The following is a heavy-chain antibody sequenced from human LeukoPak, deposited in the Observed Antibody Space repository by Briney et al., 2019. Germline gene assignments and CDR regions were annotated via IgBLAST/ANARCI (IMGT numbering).Heavy chain of an antibody. J-gene: IGHJ6*03. CDR3: ARRVGVVTGYYYYMDV. D-gene: IGHD3-3*01. V-gene: IGHV4-34*01. CDR1: GGSISGYY. CDR2: INHSGST. Sequence: PSETLSLTCAVYGGSISGYYWSWIRQPPGKGLEWIGDINHSGSTNYNPSLKSRVTISVDTSKNQFSLKLSSVTAADTAVYYCARRVGVVTGYYYYMDVWGKGTTVTVSS.